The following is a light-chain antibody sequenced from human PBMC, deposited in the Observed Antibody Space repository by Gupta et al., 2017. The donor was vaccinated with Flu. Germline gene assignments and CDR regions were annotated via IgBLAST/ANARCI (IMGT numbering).Light chain of an antibody. CDR1: QSVSSSY. V-gene: IGKV3D-20*01. J-gene: IGKJ2*03. CDR3: QQYGSSPPYS. Sequence: IMLTQPPATLSLSPGERATLSCGASQSVSSSYLAWYQQKPCLAPRLLIYDASSRATGIPDRFSGSGSGTDFTLTISRREPEDFAVYYCQQYGSSPPYSFGQGTKLEIK. CDR2: DAS.